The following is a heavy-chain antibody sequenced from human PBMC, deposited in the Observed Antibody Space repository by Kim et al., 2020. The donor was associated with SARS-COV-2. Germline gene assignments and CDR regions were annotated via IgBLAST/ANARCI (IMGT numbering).Heavy chain of an antibody. Sequence: GGSLRLSCAASGFTFSSYGMHWVRQAPGKGLEWVAVISYDGSNKYYADSVKGRFTISRDNSKNTLYLQMNSLRAEDTAVYYCAQEYYDILTGYWRRNYYGMDVWGQGTTVTVSS. V-gene: IGHV3-33*05. CDR2: ISYDGSNK. CDR1: GFTFSSYG. D-gene: IGHD3-9*01. J-gene: IGHJ6*02. CDR3: AQEYYDILTGYWRRNYYGMDV.